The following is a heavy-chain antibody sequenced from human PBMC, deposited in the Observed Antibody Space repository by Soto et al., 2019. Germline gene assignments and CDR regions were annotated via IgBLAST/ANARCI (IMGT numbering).Heavy chain of an antibody. CDR2: IYYSGST. V-gene: IGHV4-59*08. D-gene: IGHD3-9*01. Sequence: SETLSLTCTVSGGSISSYYWSWIRQPPGRGLEWIGYIYYSGSTNYNPSLKSRVTISVDTSKNQFSLKLSSVTAADTAVYYCARHPASYDILTGHIDYWGQGTLVTVSS. J-gene: IGHJ4*02. CDR1: GGSISSYY. CDR3: ARHPASYDILTGHIDY.